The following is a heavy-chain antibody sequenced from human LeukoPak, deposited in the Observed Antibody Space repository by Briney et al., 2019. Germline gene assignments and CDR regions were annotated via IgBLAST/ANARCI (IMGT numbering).Heavy chain of an antibody. V-gene: IGHV3-23*01. Sequence: GGSLRLSCAASRFTFSSYAMSWVRQAPGKGLEWVSGISGSGGSTYYADSVKGRCTISRDNSKNTLYLQMNSLRAEDTAVYYCAKARGTVVPPFDYWGQGTLVTVSS. CDR2: ISGSGGST. CDR3: AKARGTVVPPFDY. CDR1: RFTFSSYA. D-gene: IGHD3-22*01. J-gene: IGHJ4*02.